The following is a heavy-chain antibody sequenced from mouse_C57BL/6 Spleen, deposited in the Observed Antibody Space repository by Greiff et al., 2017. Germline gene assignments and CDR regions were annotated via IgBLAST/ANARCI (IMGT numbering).Heavy chain of an antibody. CDR3: AREGNYGSSLDY. Sequence: QVQLKQPGAELVRPGSSVKLSCKASGYTFTSYWMDWVKQRPGQGLEWIGNIYPSDSETHYNQKFKDKATLTVDKSSSTAYMQLSSLTSEDSAVYYCAREGNYGSSLDYWGQGTTLTVSS. CDR2: IYPSDSET. J-gene: IGHJ2*01. D-gene: IGHD1-1*01. V-gene: IGHV1-61*01. CDR1: GYTFTSYW.